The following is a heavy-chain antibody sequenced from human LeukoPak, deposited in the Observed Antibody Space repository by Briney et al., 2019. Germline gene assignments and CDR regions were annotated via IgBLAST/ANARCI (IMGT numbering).Heavy chain of an antibody. D-gene: IGHD6-6*01. CDR1: GGSLSGYY. V-gene: IGHV4-34*01. Sequence: SETLSLTCAVYGGSLSGYYWSWIRQPPGKGLERIGEINHSGSTNYNPSLKSRLTISVDTSKNQSSPKLTSVTAADTAVYYCARWTYIAALYNWFDPWGQGNLVTASS. CDR3: ARWTYIAALYNWFDP. J-gene: IGHJ5*02. CDR2: INHSGST.